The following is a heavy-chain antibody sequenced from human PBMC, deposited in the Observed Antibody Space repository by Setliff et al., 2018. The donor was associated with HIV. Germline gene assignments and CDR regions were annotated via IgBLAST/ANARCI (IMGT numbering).Heavy chain of an antibody. Sequence: GGSLRLSCAASGFTFSSYGMHWVRQVPGKGLERVAVIQYDGVKKDYADSVEGRFTISRDNSENTLFLHMNSLTTEDTAIYYCAKGRLTYPDYWGQGTLVTVSS. D-gene: IGHD1-1*01. V-gene: IGHV3-30*02. CDR1: GFTFSSYG. CDR3: AKGRLTYPDY. J-gene: IGHJ4*02. CDR2: IQYDGVKK.